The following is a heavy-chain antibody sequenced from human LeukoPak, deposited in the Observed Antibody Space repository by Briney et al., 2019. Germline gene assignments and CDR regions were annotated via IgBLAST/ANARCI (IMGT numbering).Heavy chain of an antibody. J-gene: IGHJ4*02. CDR1: GFTVNNAW. CDR2: IKSKTDGGTT. D-gene: IGHD5-12*01. Sequence: GGSLRLSCAASGFTVNNAWMNWVRQAPGKGLEWVGRIKSKTDGGTTDYAAPVKGRFTISRDDSKNTLYLQMNSLKTEDTAVYYCTTDVGGYDYSDYWGQGTLVTVSS. CDR3: TTDVGGYDYSDY. V-gene: IGHV3-15*07.